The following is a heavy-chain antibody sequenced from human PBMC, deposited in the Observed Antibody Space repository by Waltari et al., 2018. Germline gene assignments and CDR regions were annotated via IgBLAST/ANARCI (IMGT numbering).Heavy chain of an antibody. CDR3: ARDRGRGLYLDS. D-gene: IGHD2-15*01. V-gene: IGHV4-4*02. CDR2: VRGDGRT. J-gene: IGHJ4*02. Sequence: QLQLQESGPGLVKPSRTLSLTCAVSGDSMTTSDCWSWVRQSPGKGLEWIGQVRGDGRTNYNPSVASRVTISLDTSTNQYSLRVTSAAAADTAVYYCARDRGRGLYLDSWGQGILVTVSS. CDR1: GDSMTTSDC.